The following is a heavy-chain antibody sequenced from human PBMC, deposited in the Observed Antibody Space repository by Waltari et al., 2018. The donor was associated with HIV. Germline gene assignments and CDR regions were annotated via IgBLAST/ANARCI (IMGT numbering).Heavy chain of an antibody. CDR1: GFTFSTYA. D-gene: IGHD3-9*01. V-gene: IGHV3-23*04. Sequence: EVQLVESGGGLVQPGGSLRIACAASGFTFSTYAMSWVRQAPGKGLGWVSAISSRGGGTFYAGSVKGRFTISRDNSKNTLYLQMNSLRVEDTAVYYCAKDGGRYGILTGYFDYWGQGTLVPVSS. CDR3: AKDGGRYGILTGYFDY. J-gene: IGHJ4*02. CDR2: ISSRGGGT.